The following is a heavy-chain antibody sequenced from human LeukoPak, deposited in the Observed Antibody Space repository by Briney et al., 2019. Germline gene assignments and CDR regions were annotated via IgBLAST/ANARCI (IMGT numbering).Heavy chain of an antibody. D-gene: IGHD5-18*01. CDR1: GDSISSHY. CDR2: IYYSGST. V-gene: IGHV4-59*11. CDR3: ARFRDTAMVYWYFDL. J-gene: IGHJ2*01. Sequence: SETLSLTCTVSGDSISSHYRSWIRQPPGKGLEWIGYIYYSGSTNYSPSLKSRVTISVDTSKNQFSLKLSSATAADTAVYYCARFRDTAMVYWYFDLWGRGTLVTVSS.